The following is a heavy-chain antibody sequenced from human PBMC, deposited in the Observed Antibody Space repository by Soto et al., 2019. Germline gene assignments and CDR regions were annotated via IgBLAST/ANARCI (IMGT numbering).Heavy chain of an antibody. D-gene: IGHD6-19*01. Sequence: CTVSGSSISDEYHWTWIRQSPAKGLEWIGYISYTGTTYYNPSLKSRVTISGDTSKDQFSLRMASVTAADTAVYYCARSEQWLTTWGQGTLVTVSS. CDR2: ISYTGTT. CDR3: ARSEQWLTT. V-gene: IGHV4-30-4*01. J-gene: IGHJ5*02. CDR1: GSSISDEYH.